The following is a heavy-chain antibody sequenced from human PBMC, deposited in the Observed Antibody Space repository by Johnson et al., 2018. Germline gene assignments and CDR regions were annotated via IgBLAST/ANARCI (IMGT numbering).Heavy chain of an antibody. V-gene: IGHV3-33*05. CDR2: ISYDGSNK. CDR3: ARKGEMAVAGHAGDGGYYYGMDV. CDR1: GFTFSSYG. D-gene: IGHD6-19*01. Sequence: QVQLVESGGGVVQPGRSLRLSCAASGFTFSSYGMHWVRQAPGKGLEWVAVISYDGSNKYYADSVKGRFTISREHSKNTLYLQMNSRRDEATAGYYWARKGEMAVAGHAGDGGYYYGMDVWGKGTTVTVSS. J-gene: IGHJ6*04.